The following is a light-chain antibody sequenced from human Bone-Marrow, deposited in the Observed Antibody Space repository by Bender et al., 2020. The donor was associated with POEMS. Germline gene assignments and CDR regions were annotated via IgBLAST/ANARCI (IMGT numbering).Light chain of an antibody. CDR3: ATWDDSLNGWV. CDR2: NNS. V-gene: IGLV1-44*01. CDR1: SSKFGSYP. Sequence: QSVLTQSPSASGTPGQRVTISCSGSSSKFGSYPVNWYQQLPGAAPKFVIFNNSQRPSGVPDRFSGSNSGTSASLAISGLLSDDEADFYCATWDDSLNGWVFGGGTKLTVL. J-gene: IGLJ3*02.